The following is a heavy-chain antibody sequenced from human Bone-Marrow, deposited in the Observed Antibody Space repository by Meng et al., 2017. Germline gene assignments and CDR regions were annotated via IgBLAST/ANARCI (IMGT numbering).Heavy chain of an antibody. J-gene: IGHJ6*02. CDR1: GGTFSSYA. CDR3: ARVSSGYDSTYYYYGMDV. V-gene: IGHV1-69*05. D-gene: IGHD5-12*01. Sequence: SVKVSCKASGGTFSSYAISWVRQAPGQGLEWMGGIIPIFGTANYAQKFQGRVTITTDESTSTAYMELSSLRSEDTAVYYCARVSSGYDSTYYYYGMDVWGQGTTVTVSS. CDR2: IIPIFGTA.